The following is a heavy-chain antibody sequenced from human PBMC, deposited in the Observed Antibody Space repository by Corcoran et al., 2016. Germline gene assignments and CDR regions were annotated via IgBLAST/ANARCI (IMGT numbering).Heavy chain of an antibody. Sequence: VQVVESGGGLIQPGGSLRLSCAASGFTVSRSYMNWVRQDPGKGLEWVSIVFSGGETYYADSVKGRFTISRDDSKNTLYLQMNNLGVEDTSVYSCARGNQAFVAFDIWGQGTMVTVSS. CDR2: VFSGGET. J-gene: IGHJ3*02. CDR1: GFTVSRSY. V-gene: IGHV3-53*01. D-gene: IGHD1-1*01. CDR3: ARGNQAFVAFDI.